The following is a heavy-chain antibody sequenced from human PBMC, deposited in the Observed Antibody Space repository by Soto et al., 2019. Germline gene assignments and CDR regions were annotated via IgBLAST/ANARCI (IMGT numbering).Heavy chain of an antibody. CDR2: ISWDGGTT. V-gene: IGHV3-43*01. Sequence: EVQLVESGGVVVQPGGSLRLSCAASGFTFDDYTMYWVRQAPGKGLEWVSLISWDGGTTYYADSVKGRFTISRDNSKDSLFLQMNSLRTEDTALYYCAKDGRGSFDYWGQGTLVTVSS. J-gene: IGHJ4*02. CDR3: AKDGRGSFDY. CDR1: GFTFDDYT. D-gene: IGHD3-16*01.